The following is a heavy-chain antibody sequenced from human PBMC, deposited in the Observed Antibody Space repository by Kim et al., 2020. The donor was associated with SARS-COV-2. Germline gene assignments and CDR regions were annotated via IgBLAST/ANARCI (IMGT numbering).Heavy chain of an antibody. CDR3: SRAGGYCSSTTCPWADY. D-gene: IGHD2-2*01. J-gene: IGHJ4*02. V-gene: IGHV1-18*01. CDR2: ISAYNGNT. Sequence: ASVKVSCKASGYTFISYGISWVRQAPGQGLEWLGWISAYNGNTNYAQKSQGRVTMTTDTSTSTAYMKLRSLRSNDTAVYYCSRAGGYCSSTTCPWADYWGQGALVTVSS. CDR1: GYTFISYG.